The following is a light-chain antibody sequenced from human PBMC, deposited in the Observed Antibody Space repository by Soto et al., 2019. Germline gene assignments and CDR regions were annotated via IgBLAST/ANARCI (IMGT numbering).Light chain of an antibody. Sequence: EIVMTQSPATLSVSPGERATLSCRASQSVSNNLAWYQQKPGQAPRLLIYGASTRATGIPARFSGSGSGTDFTLPISSLQSEDFAVYYCQQYNNWPPWTFGQGTKVEIK. V-gene: IGKV3-15*01. CDR1: QSVSNN. CDR2: GAS. J-gene: IGKJ1*01. CDR3: QQYNNWPPWT.